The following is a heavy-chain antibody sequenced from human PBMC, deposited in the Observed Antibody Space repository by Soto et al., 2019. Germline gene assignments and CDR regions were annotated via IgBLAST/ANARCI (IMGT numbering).Heavy chain of an antibody. CDR2: RYSDGRS. D-gene: IGHD1-1*01. CDR1: GFTVSISY. V-gene: IGHV3-66*01. Sequence: LGGSLRLSCAGSGFTVSISYMTWVRQVPGKGLEWVSIRYSDGRSYHAESVKGRFTISTDDSENTLYLQMSSLRAEDTAVYYCAKDRPRRTSGYFFDYWGQGTPVTVSS. J-gene: IGHJ4*02. CDR3: AKDRPRRTSGYFFDY.